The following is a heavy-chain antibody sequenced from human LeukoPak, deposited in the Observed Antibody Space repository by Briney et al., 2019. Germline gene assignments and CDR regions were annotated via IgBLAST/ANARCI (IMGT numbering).Heavy chain of an antibody. D-gene: IGHD4-11*01. Sequence: GRSLRLSCAASGFTFSSYGMHWVRQAPGKGLEWVAVISYDGSNKYYADSVKGRFTISRDNSKNTLYLQMNSLRAEDTAVYYCAREGLDDYSDAFDIWGQGTMVTVSS. CDR3: AREGLDDYSDAFDI. J-gene: IGHJ3*02. CDR1: GFTFSSYG. CDR2: ISYDGSNK. V-gene: IGHV3-30*03.